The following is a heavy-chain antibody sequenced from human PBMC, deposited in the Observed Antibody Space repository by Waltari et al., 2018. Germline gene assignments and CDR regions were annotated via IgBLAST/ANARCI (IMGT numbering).Heavy chain of an antibody. Sequence: QLQLQESGPGLVKPSETLSLTCTVSGGSISSSSYYWGWIRQPPGEGLEWIGSIYYSGSTYYNPSLKSRFTISVDTSKNQFSLKLSSVTAADTAVYYCARDLSSSSWYGRFDPWGQGTLVTVSS. CDR3: ARDLSSSSWYGRFDP. V-gene: IGHV4-39*07. J-gene: IGHJ5*02. D-gene: IGHD6-13*01. CDR2: IYYSGST. CDR1: GGSISSSSYY.